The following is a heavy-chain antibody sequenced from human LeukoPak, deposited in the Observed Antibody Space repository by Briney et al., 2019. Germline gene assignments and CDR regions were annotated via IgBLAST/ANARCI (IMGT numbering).Heavy chain of an antibody. CDR2: ISGSSGII. Sequence: PGGSLRLSCAASGFTFNTYTMNWVRQAPGKGLEWVSYISGSSGIIDYADSVRGRFTISRDNAKNSLYLQMNSLRDEDTAVYYCARRGSSGWFFWHFDYWGQGTLVTVSS. J-gene: IGHJ4*02. V-gene: IGHV3-48*02. CDR3: ARRGSSGWFFWHFDY. D-gene: IGHD6-19*01. CDR1: GFTFNTYT.